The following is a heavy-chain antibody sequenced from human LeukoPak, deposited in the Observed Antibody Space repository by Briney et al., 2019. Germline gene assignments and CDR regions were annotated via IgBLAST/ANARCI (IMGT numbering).Heavy chain of an antibody. CDR3: AKGSIGYFDY. CDR1: GFTFSSFT. CDR2: ISYDGSNK. V-gene: IGHV3-30-3*01. D-gene: IGHD2-2*01. Sequence: GGSLRLSCVVSGFTFSSFTMHWVRQAPGKGLEWVAVISYDGSNKYYADSVKGRFTISRDSSKNTLYLQMNSLRAEDTAVYYCAKGSIGYFDYWGQGTLVTVSS. J-gene: IGHJ4*02.